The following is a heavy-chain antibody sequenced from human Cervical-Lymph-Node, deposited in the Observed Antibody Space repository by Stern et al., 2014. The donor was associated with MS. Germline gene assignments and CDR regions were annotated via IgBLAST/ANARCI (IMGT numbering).Heavy chain of an antibody. D-gene: IGHD3-16*02. CDR2: IYPAEAAT. CDR1: GYTFTSYW. J-gene: IGHJ3*02. CDR3: ARLVAPGGDAFDI. V-gene: IGHV5-51*01. Sequence: VQLVESGAEVKKPGESLKISCQGSGYTFTSYWIGWVRQMPGKGLEWMGVIYPAEAATRYNPSFRGQVTLSPDKSTSTAYLQWSVLKASDTAMYYCARLVAPGGDAFDIWGQGTVVTVSS.